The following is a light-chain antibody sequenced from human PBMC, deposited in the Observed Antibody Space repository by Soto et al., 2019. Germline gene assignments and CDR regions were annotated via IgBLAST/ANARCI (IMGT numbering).Light chain of an antibody. J-gene: IGLJ1*01. Sequence: SVLTQPPSASGSPGQSVTISCTGTSSDVGGYNYVSWYQQHPGKAPKLMIYEVTKRPSGVPDRFSGSKSGNTASLTVSGLQAEDEADYFCCSHAGDNTYVFG. CDR3: CSHAGDNTYV. V-gene: IGLV2-8*01. CDR1: SSDVGGYNY. CDR2: EVT.